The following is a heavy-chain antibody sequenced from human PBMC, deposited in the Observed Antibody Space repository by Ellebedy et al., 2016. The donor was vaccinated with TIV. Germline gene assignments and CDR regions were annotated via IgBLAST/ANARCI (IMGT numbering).Heavy chain of an antibody. V-gene: IGHV1-46*01. J-gene: IGHJ4*02. Sequence: ASVKVSCKASGYTFTSYGISWVRQAPGQGLEWMGIINPSGGSTTYAQKFQGRVTMTRDTSTSTVYMDLSSLTSEDTAVYYCAREGYGSGSYLLFDYWGQGTLVTVSS. CDR2: INPSGGST. CDR3: AREGYGSGSYLLFDY. D-gene: IGHD3-10*01. CDR1: GYTFTSYG.